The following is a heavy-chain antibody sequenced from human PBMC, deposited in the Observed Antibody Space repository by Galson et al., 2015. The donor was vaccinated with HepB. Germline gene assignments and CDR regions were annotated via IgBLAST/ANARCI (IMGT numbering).Heavy chain of an antibody. CDR2: VSSDENNI. V-gene: IGHV3-30*04. CDR1: GFDVSAFA. CDR3: AKLQPRYKSGWYSSAWGEIDS. Sequence: SLRLSCAASGFDVSAFAMHWVRQTPGKGLEWVAVVSSDENNIYYADSVRGRFTISRDNARKTLYLHMRSLRAEDTAVYYCAKLQPRYKSGWYSSAWGEIDSWGQGTLVTVSS. J-gene: IGHJ4*02. D-gene: IGHD6-19*01.